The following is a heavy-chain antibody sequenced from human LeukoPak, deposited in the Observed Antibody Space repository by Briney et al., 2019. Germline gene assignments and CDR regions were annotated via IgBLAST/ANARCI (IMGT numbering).Heavy chain of an antibody. CDR2: LKGTGEK. V-gene: IGHV3-23*01. D-gene: IGHD3-16*01. Sequence: PGGSLTLSCVASGFSFSSYAMSWVRQTPARGLEWVSSLKGTGEKYYADSVKGRFTLSRDDSRNTLYLQMNSLRAEDTALYYCAKDGSWGDYQFYFYIDVWGKGTTVTVSS. J-gene: IGHJ6*03. CDR1: GFSFSSYA. CDR3: AKDGSWGDYQFYFYIDV.